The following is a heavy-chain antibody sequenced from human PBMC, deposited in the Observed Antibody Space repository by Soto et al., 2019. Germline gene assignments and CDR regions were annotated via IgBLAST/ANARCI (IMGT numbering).Heavy chain of an antibody. CDR2: SSTSSSYI. V-gene: IGHV3-21*01. D-gene: IGHD3-16*01. CDR1: GFTLSGYS. Sequence: GGSLRLSCAASGFTLSGYSMNWVRQAPGKGLEWVSSSSTSSSYIHYADSVKGRFTIPRDNAENSLYLQMNSLRDEDTAVYYCARVGWRWGGAFDIWGQGTMVTVSS. J-gene: IGHJ3*02. CDR3: ARVGWRWGGAFDI.